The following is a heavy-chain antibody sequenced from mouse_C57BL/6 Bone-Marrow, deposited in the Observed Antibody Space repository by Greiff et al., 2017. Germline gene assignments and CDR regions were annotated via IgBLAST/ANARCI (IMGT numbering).Heavy chain of an antibody. D-gene: IGHD1-1*01. Sequence: EVQLQESGGDLVKPGGSLKLSCAASGFTFSSYGMSWVRQTPDKRLAWVATISSGCSYTYYTDSVKGRFTISRDNAKNTLYLQMSSLKSEDTAMYYCARPYYYGSSYLYFDVWGTGTTVTVSS. J-gene: IGHJ1*03. CDR3: ARPYYYGSSYLYFDV. V-gene: IGHV5-6*01. CDR2: ISSGCSYT. CDR1: GFTFSSYG.